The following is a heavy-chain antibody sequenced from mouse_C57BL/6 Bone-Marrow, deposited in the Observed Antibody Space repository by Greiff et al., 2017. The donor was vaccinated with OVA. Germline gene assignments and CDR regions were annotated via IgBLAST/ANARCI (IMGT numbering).Heavy chain of an antibody. Sequence: QVQLQQPGAELVKPGASVKLSCKASGYTFTSYWMQWVKQRPGQGLEWIGEIDPSDSYTNYNQKFKGKATLTVDTSSSTAYMQLSSLTSEDSAVYYCARWRDLTGFDYWGQGTTLTVSS. D-gene: IGHD1-1*01. J-gene: IGHJ2*01. V-gene: IGHV1-50*01. CDR2: IDPSDSYT. CDR3: ARWRDLTGFDY. CDR1: GYTFTSYW.